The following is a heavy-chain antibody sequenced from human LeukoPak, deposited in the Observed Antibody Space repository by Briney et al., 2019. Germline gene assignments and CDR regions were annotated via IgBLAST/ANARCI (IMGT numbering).Heavy chain of an antibody. Sequence: ASVKVSCKASGGTFSSYAISWVRQAPGQGLEWMGIINPSGGSTSYAQKFQGRVTMTRDTSTSTVYMELSSLRSEDTAVYYCACSTVTTERNWFDPWGQGTLVTVSS. J-gene: IGHJ5*02. CDR3: ACSTVTTERNWFDP. V-gene: IGHV1-46*01. CDR1: GGTFSSYA. D-gene: IGHD4-17*01. CDR2: INPSGGST.